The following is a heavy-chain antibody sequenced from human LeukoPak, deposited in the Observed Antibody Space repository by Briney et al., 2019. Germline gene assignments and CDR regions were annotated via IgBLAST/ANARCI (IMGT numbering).Heavy chain of an antibody. J-gene: IGHJ5*02. Sequence: ASVKVSCKASGYTFTGYYMHWVRQAPGQGLEWMGWINPNSGGTNYAQKFQGRVTMTRDTSISTAYLELSRQRSDDKAVYYCARGYCCGDCSSHNWFDPWGQGTLVTVSS. D-gene: IGHD2-21*01. CDR2: INPNSGGT. CDR1: GYTFTGYY. V-gene: IGHV1-2*02. CDR3: ARGYCCGDCSSHNWFDP.